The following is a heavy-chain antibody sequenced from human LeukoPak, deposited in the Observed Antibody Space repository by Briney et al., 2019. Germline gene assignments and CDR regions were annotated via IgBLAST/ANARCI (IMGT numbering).Heavy chain of an antibody. CDR3: TRYGVYPFDY. CDR1: GFTFSDSG. V-gene: IGHV3-73*01. CDR2: IRSKANSYAT. D-gene: IGHD2-8*01. Sequence: GGSLRLSCAASGFTFSDSGMHWVRQASGKGLEWVGRIRSKANSYATAYAASVKGRFTISRDDSKNTAYLQMNSLKTEDTAVYYCTRYGVYPFDYWGQGTLVTVSS. J-gene: IGHJ4*02.